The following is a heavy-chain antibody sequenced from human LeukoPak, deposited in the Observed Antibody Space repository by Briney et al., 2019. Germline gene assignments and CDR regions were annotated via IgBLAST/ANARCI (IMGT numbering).Heavy chain of an antibody. D-gene: IGHD1-26*01. J-gene: IGHJ4*02. CDR1: GGSISSYY. CDR2: ISYSGST. Sequence: SETLSLTCTVSGGSISSYYWSWIRQPPGKGLEWIGYISYSGSTNYNPSLKSRVTISLDTSKNQFSLKLSSVTAADTAMYYCASSRYTGSYSTIDFWGQGTLVTVSS. CDR3: ASSRYTGSYSTIDF. V-gene: IGHV4-59*01.